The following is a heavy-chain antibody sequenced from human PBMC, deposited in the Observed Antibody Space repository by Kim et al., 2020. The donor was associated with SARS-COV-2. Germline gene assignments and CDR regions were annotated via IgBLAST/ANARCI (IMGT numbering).Heavy chain of an antibody. J-gene: IGHJ5*02. CDR3: ARHEEISWFDP. V-gene: IGHV5-10-1*01. CDR2: T. Sequence: TNYSPSSQGHVTISADKSISTAYLQWSSLKASDTAMYYCARHEEISWFDPWGQGTLVTVSS.